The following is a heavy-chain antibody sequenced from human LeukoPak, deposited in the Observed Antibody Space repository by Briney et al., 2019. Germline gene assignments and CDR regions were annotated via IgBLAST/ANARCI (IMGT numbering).Heavy chain of an antibody. CDR1: GFTVSSNY. CDR2: IYSGGST. J-gene: IGHJ5*02. D-gene: IGHD6-19*01. V-gene: IGHV3-53*01. CDR3: ARDPEQWHEGTNWFDP. Sequence: GVSLRLSCAASGFTVSSNYMSWVRQAPGKGLEWVSVIYSGGSTYYADSVKGRFTISRDNSKNTLYLQMNSLRAEDTAVYYCARDPEQWHEGTNWFDPWGQGTLVTVSS.